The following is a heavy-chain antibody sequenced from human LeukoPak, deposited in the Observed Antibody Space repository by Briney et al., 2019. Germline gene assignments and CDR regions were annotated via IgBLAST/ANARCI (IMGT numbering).Heavy chain of an antibody. CDR2: INPNSGGT. V-gene: IGHV1-2*02. Sequence: ASVKVSCKASGYTFTGYYMHWVRQAPGQGLEWMGWINPNSGGTNYAQKFQGRVTMTRDTSISTAYMELSRLRSDDTAVYYCARGRPVTTSYYYMDVWGKGTTVTVSS. CDR1: GYTFTGYY. J-gene: IGHJ6*03. D-gene: IGHD4-17*01. CDR3: ARGRPVTTSYYYMDV.